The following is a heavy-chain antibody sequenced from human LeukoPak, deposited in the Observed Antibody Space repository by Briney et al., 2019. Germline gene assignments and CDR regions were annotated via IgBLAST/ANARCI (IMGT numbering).Heavy chain of an antibody. J-gene: IGHJ6*02. CDR3: ARDVGSGWYSGIYYYYGMDV. V-gene: IGHV3-48*02. CDR1: GFTFSSYS. D-gene: IGHD6-19*01. CDR2: ISSSSSTI. Sequence: GGSLRLSCAASGFTFSSYSMNWVRQAPGKGLEWVSYISSSSSTIYYADSVKGRSTISRDNAKNSLYLQMNSLRDEDTAVYYCARDVGSGWYSGIYYYYGMDVWGQGTTVTVSS.